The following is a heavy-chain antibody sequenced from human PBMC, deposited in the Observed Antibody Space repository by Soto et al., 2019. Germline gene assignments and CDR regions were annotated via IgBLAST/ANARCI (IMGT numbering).Heavy chain of an antibody. CDR3: ARDPYHVLMVNAPNLYGMDV. CDR2: ISTYNGST. D-gene: IGHD2-8*01. CDR1: GYTFTTYD. Sequence: ASVKVSCKASGYTFTTYDISWVRQAPGRGLEWMGRISTYNGSTNYPQSLQGRLTMTTDTSTTTAYMELRSLRSDDTAVYYCARDPYHVLMVNAPNLYGMDVWGQGTTVTVSS. V-gene: IGHV1-18*01. J-gene: IGHJ6*02.